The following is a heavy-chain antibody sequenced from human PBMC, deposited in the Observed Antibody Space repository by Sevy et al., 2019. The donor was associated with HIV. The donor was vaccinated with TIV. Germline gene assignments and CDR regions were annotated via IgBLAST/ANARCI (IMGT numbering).Heavy chain of an antibody. V-gene: IGHV3-49*03. Sequence: GGSLRLSCTASGFTFGDYAMSWFRQAPVKGLEWVGFIRSKAYGGTTEYAASVKGKFNMSRDDSKSIASLQMNSRKTEDTAVYYCTRAGTMVREVIYPYFDYWGQGTLVTVSS. J-gene: IGHJ4*02. CDR2: IRSKAYGGTT. CDR3: TRAGTMVREVIYPYFDY. D-gene: IGHD3-10*01. CDR1: GFTFGDYA.